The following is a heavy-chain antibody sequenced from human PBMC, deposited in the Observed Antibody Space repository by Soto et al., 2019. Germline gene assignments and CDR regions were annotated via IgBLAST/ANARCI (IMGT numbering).Heavy chain of an antibody. J-gene: IGHJ3*01. CDR3: AKSLVTPSDAFDL. D-gene: IGHD2-21*02. CDR1: GFTFGNYA. CDR2: ISDPGTST. Sequence: PGESLKISCAASGFTFGNYAMNWVRQAPGKGLEWISSISDPGTSTYYANSVKGRFSMSRGNSKNTLFLQMNRLRADDTAVYFCAKSLVTPSDAFDLWGRGTLVTVSS. V-gene: IGHV3-23*01.